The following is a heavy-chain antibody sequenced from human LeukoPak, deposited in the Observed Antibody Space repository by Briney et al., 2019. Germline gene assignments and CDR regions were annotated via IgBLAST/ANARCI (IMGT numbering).Heavy chain of an antibody. J-gene: IGHJ4*02. CDR3: ATSLAEDCSSTSCYSFDY. CDR1: GFTFSSYE. V-gene: IGHV3-48*03. Sequence: GGSLRLSCAASGFTFSSYEMNWVRQAPGKGLEWVSYISSSGSTIYYADSVKGRFTISRDNAKNSLYLQMNSLRAEDTAVYYCATSLAEDCSSTSCYSFDYWGQGTLVTVSS. CDR2: ISSSGSTI. D-gene: IGHD2-2*01.